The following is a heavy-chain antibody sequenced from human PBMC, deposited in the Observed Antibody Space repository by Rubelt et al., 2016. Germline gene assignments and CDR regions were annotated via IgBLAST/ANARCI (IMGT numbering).Heavy chain of an antibody. J-gene: IGHJ4*02. D-gene: IGHD5-24*01. Sequence: EVQLLESGGGLVQPGGSLRLSCAASGFTFSSCAMSWVRQAPGKGLEWVSHINTDGSSTSYADSVKGRFTISRDNAKNTLYLQMNRLRAEDTAVYYCTRSMATAQWGQGTLVTVSS. CDR2: INTDGSST. CDR3: TRSMATAQ. CDR1: GFTFSSCA. V-gene: IGHV3-74*02.